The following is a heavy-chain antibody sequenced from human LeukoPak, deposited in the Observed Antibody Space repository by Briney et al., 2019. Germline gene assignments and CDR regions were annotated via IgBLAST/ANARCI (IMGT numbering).Heavy chain of an antibody. J-gene: IGHJ2*01. CDR3: ARVPAAMDWYFDL. D-gene: IGHD2-2*01. V-gene: IGHV4-61*02. Sequence: PSETLSLTCTVSGDSISSGSYYWSWIRQPAGEGLEWIGRIYTSGTSTYNPSLKSRVTVSLDTSKNQFSLKLTSVTAADSAVYYCARVPAAMDWYFDLWGRGTLVTVSS. CDR2: IYTSGTS. CDR1: GDSISSGSYY.